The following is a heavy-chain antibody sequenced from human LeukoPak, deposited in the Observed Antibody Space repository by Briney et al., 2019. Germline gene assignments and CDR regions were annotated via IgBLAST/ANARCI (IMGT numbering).Heavy chain of an antibody. CDR3: ATLRAGRGYSLSFGVDYYGMDV. V-gene: IGHV1-24*01. J-gene: IGHJ6*02. D-gene: IGHD5-18*01. CDR1: GYTLTELS. Sequence: ASVKVSCKVSGYTLTELSMHWVRQAPGKGLEWMGGFDPEDGETIYAQKFQGRVTMTEDTSTDTAYMELSSLRSEDTAVYYCATLRAGRGYSLSFGVDYYGMDVWGQGTTATVSS. CDR2: FDPEDGET.